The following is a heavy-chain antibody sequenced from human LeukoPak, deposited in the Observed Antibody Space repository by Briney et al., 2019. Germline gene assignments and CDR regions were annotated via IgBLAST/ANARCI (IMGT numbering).Heavy chain of an antibody. Sequence: ASVKVSCKASGYSFTNYDINWVRQTTGQGLEWMGWLNPNTGNTGYAQKFQGRVTITRNTSISTAYLELSSLRSEDTAIYYCARMYYYDNSGDDNWFDPWGQGTLVTVSS. CDR3: ARMYYYDNSGDDNWFDP. J-gene: IGHJ5*02. D-gene: IGHD3-22*01. CDR2: LNPNTGNT. CDR1: GYSFTNYD. V-gene: IGHV1-8*03.